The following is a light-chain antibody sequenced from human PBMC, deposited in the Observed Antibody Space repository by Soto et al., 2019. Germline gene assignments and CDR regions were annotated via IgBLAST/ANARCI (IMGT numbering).Light chain of an antibody. V-gene: IGLV1-40*01. CDR1: SSNIGAGYD. J-gene: IGLJ3*02. CDR2: GNS. Sequence: QSVLTQPPSVSGAPGQRVTISCTGSSSNIGAGYDVHWYQQLPGTAPKLLIYGNSNRPSGVPDRFSGSKSGTSASLAITGLQAEDEADYYCQSHDSSLNSWVFGGGTKLTVL. CDR3: QSHDSSLNSWV.